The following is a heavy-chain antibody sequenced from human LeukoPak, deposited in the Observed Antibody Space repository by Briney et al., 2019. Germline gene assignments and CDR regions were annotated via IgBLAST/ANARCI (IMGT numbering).Heavy chain of an antibody. CDR1: GYTFTNYD. D-gene: IGHD3-3*01. Sequence: ASVKVSCKASGYTFTNYDVNWVRQATGQGLEWMGWMNPTSGKAGFAQRFQGRVSMTRNISISTAYMELSSLRSEDTAVYYCARDLRFLEWEGYAFDIWGQGTMVTVSS. CDR3: ARDLRFLEWEGYAFDI. CDR2: MNPTSGKA. V-gene: IGHV1-8*01. J-gene: IGHJ3*02.